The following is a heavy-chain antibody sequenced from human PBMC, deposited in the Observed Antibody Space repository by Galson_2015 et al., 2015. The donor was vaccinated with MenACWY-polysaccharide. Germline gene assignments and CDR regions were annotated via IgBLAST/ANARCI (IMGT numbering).Heavy chain of an antibody. D-gene: IGHD2-21*02. CDR1: GFTFSSYW. J-gene: IGHJ3*01. CDR3: ARDPHCGAGCSMHAAFDV. Sequence: SLRLSCAASGFTFSSYWMHWVRQAPGEGLVWVSRINTSGSSTSYADSGKCRFTVSRDNAKNTEYLQMNSLRAEDTAVYYCARDPHCGAGCSMHAAFDVWGQGTKVTVSS. CDR2: INTSGSST. V-gene: IGHV3-74*01.